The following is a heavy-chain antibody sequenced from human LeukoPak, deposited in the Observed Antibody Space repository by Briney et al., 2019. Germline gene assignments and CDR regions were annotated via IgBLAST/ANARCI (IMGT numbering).Heavy chain of an antibody. Sequence: PGGSLGLSCAASGFTFNSYSMNWVRQAPGKGLEWVSSISSSSSYIYYADSVKGRFTISRDNAKNSLYLQMNSLRADDTAVYYCARASAGYYDFLSAWYFDLWGRGTLVTVSS. D-gene: IGHD3-3*01. CDR3: ARASAGYYDFLSAWYFDL. CDR2: ISSSSSYI. V-gene: IGHV3-21*01. CDR1: GFTFNSYS. J-gene: IGHJ2*01.